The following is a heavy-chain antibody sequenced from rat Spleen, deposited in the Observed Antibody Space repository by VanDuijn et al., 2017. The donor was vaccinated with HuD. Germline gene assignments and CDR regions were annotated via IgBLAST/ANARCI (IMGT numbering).Heavy chain of an antibody. CDR1: GFTFSNYG. J-gene: IGHJ3*01. V-gene: IGHV5-20*01. Sequence: EVQLVESGGGLVQPGRSLKLSCAASGFTFSNYGMAWVRQAPKKGLEWVAYITYDGGSTYYRDSVKGRFTISRDNAKSTLYLQMDGLRSEDTATYYCPTMSNWFVYWGQGTLVTVSS. CDR2: ITYDGGST. CDR3: PTMSNWFVY.